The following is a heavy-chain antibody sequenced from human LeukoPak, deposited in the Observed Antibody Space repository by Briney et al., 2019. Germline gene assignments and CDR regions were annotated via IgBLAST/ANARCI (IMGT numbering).Heavy chain of an antibody. V-gene: IGHV5-51*01. CDR2: IYPGDSDT. J-gene: IGHJ5*02. CDR3: ARHAYGSGSPRYWFDP. CDR1: GYSFTSYW. D-gene: IGHD3-10*01. Sequence: GESLKISCKGSGYSFTSYWIGWVRQVPGKGLEWMGIIYPGDSDTRYSPSFQGQVTISADKSISTAYLQWSSLKASDTAMYYCARHAYGSGSPRYWFDPWGQGTLVTVSS.